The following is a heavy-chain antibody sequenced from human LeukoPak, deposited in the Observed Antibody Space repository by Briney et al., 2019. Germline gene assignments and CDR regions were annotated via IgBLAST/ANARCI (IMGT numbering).Heavy chain of an antibody. CDR2: IYTSGST. J-gene: IGHJ4*02. CDR3: ARDRWGYDSSGYYDELDY. V-gene: IGHV4-4*07. CDR1: GGSISSYY. D-gene: IGHD3-22*01. Sequence: SETLSLTCTVSGGSISSYYWSWIRQPAGKGLEWIGRIYTSGSTNYNPSLKSRVTMSVDTSKNQFSLKLSSVTAADTAVYYCARDRWGYDSSGYYDELDYWGQGTLVTVSS.